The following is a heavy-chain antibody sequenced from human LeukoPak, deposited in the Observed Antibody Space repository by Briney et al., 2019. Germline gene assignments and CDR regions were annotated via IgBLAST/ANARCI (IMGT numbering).Heavy chain of an antibody. CDR1: GGSIRSYY. J-gene: IGHJ6*03. Sequence: PSETLSLTCTVSGGSIRSYYWSWIRQPPGKGLEWIGNIYYSGSTNYNPSLKSRVTISVDTSKNQFSLKLSSVTAAETAVYYCTRGPIAYYYMDVWGKGTTVTISS. V-gene: IGHV4-59*01. CDR3: TRGPIAYYYMDV. CDR2: IYYSGST. D-gene: IGHD3-22*01.